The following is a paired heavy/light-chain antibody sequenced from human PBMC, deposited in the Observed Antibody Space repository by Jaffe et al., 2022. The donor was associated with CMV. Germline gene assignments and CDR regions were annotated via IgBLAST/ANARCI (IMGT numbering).Heavy chain of an antibody. CDR2: IYSGGST. J-gene: IGHJ6*02. Sequence: EVQLVESGGGLIQPGGSLRLSCAASGFTVRSNYLNWVRQAPGKGLEWVSVIYSGGSTYHADSVKGRFTISRDNSKNTVYLQMNSLRAEDTAVYYCARLTVEAHYYYYGMDVWGQGTTVTVSS. V-gene: IGHV3-53*01. D-gene: IGHD6-19*01. CDR3: ARLTVEAHYYYYGMDV. CDR1: GFTVRSNY.
Light chain of an antibody. CDR1: QSLLHSNGYNY. Sequence: DIVMTQSPLSLPVTPGEPASISCRSSQSLLHSNGYNYLDWYLQKPGQSPQLLIYLGSNRASGVPDRFSGSGSGTDFTLKISRVEAEDVGVYFCMQVLQSLAVWTFGQGTKVEIK. CDR3: MQVLQSLAVWT. V-gene: IGKV2-28*01. CDR2: LGS. J-gene: IGKJ1*01.